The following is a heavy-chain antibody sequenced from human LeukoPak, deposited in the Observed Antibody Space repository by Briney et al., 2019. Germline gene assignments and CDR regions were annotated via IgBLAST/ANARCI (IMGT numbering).Heavy chain of an antibody. CDR2: IIPIFGTA. CDR1: GGTFSSYA. V-gene: IGHV1-69*01. D-gene: IGHD4-23*01. CDR3: ASLDYGGTGDY. Sequence: GSSVKVSCKASGGTFSSYAISWVRQAPGQGLEWMGEIIPIFGTANYAQKFQGRVTITADESTSTAYMELSSLRSEDTAVYYCASLDYGGTGDYWGQGTLVTVSS. J-gene: IGHJ4*02.